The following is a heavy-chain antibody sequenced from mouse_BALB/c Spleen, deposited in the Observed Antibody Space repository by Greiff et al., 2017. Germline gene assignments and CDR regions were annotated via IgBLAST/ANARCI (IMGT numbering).Heavy chain of an antibody. D-gene: IGHD4-1*02. CDR2: INSNGGST. CDR1: GFTFSSYG. Sequence: EVQVVESGGGLVQPGGSLKLSCAASGFTFSSYGMSWVRQTPDKRLELVATINSNGGSTYYPDSVKGRFTISRDNAKNTLYLQMSSLKSEDTAMYYCARDWSTGEFAYWGQGTLVTVSA. V-gene: IGHV5-6-3*01. J-gene: IGHJ3*01. CDR3: ARDWSTGEFAY.